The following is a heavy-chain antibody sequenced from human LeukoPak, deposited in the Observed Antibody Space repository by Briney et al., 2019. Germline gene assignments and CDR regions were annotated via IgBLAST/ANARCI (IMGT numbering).Heavy chain of an antibody. CDR1: GYTFTSYY. CDR2: INPSGGST. J-gene: IGHJ3*02. CDR3: ARFPPSPAAERPYAFDI. V-gene: IGHV1-46*01. Sequence: ASVKVSCKASGYTFTSYYMHWVRQAPGQGLEWMGIINPSGGSTSYAQKFQGRVTMTRDTSTSTVYMELSSLRSEDTAVYYCARFPPSPAAERPYAFDIWGQGTMVTVSS. D-gene: IGHD2-2*01.